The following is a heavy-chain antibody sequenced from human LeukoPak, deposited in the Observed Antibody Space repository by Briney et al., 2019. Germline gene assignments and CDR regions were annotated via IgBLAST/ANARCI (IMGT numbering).Heavy chain of an antibody. CDR1: GLDFSDSG. V-gene: IGHV3-21*01. Sequence: GGSLRLSCVASGLDFSDSGMLWVRQAPGKGLEWLSSISSSSRYIYYAVSVKGRFTISRDNAKNSLYLQMNSLRAEDTAVYYCARLNREWELLLLYAFDIWGQGTMVTVSS. D-gene: IGHD1-26*01. CDR2: ISSSSRYI. J-gene: IGHJ3*02. CDR3: ARLNREWELLLLYAFDI.